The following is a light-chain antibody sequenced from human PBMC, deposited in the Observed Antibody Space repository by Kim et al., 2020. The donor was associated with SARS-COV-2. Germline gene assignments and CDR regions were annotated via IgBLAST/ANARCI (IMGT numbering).Light chain of an antibody. Sequence: DIQMTQSPSTLSASVGDRVTITCRASQGVSDWLAWYQQKPGKPPKLLIYKASKLEDGVPSRFSATESGTEFTLTINSLQPDDYANYYCQQYYSGSRAFGQGTKVDIK. CDR3: QQYYSGSRA. CDR1: QGVSDW. J-gene: IGKJ1*01. V-gene: IGKV1-5*03. CDR2: KAS.